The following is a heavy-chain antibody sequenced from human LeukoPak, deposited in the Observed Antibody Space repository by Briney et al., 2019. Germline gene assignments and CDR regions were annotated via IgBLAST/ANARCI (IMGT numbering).Heavy chain of an antibody. CDR2: ISYDGSNK. CDR3: ATGGTGKDEDY. Sequence: RGSLRLSCAASGFTFSSYGMHWVRQAPGKGLEWVAVISYDGSNKYYADSVKGRFTISRDNSKNTLYLQMNSLRAEDTAVYYCATGGTGKDEDYWGQGTLVTVSS. J-gene: IGHJ4*02. V-gene: IGHV3-30*03. CDR1: GFTFSSYG. D-gene: IGHD1-26*01.